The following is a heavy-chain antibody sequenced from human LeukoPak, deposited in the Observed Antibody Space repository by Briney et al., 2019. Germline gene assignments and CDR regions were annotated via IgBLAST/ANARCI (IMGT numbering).Heavy chain of an antibody. CDR2: IYHSGST. Sequence: SETLSLTCAVSGGSISSGGYSWSWIRQPPGKGLEWIGYIYHSGSTYYNPSLKSRVTISVDRSKNQFSLKLSSVTAADTAVYYCARDVGDYGEYYFDYWGQGTLVTVSS. V-gene: IGHV4-30-2*01. D-gene: IGHD4-17*01. CDR3: ARDVGDYGEYYFDY. J-gene: IGHJ4*02. CDR1: GGSISSGGYS.